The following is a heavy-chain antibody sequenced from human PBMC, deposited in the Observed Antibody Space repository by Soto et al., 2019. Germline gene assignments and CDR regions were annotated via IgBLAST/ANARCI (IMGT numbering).Heavy chain of an antibody. Sequence: QVQLVQSGAEVKKPGSSVKVSCKASGGTLSSYAISWVRQAPGQGLDWMGGIIPIFGTANYPQKFQGRVTITADEFTSTAYMELSSLRSEDTAVYYCARAPPGQILTGDHHFDYWSQGTLVTVSS. J-gene: IGHJ4*02. CDR3: ARAPPGQILTGDHHFDY. CDR2: IIPIFGTA. CDR1: GGTLSSYA. D-gene: IGHD7-27*01. V-gene: IGHV1-69*12.